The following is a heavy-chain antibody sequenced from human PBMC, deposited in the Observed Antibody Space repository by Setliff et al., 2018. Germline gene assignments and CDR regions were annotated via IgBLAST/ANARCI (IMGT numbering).Heavy chain of an antibody. CDR1: GFTISYYA. CDR3: ARSDGDSSGLDY. CDR2: SRYAENYQ. D-gene: IGHD2-15*01. J-gene: IGHJ4*02. Sequence: GGSLRLSCAASGFTISYYAIHWVRQAPGKGLEWVAVSRYAENYQYYADSVKGRFTISRDNSENTLYLQMNSLRPDDTAVYHCARSDGDSSGLDYWGQGTLVTVSS. V-gene: IGHV3-30-3*01.